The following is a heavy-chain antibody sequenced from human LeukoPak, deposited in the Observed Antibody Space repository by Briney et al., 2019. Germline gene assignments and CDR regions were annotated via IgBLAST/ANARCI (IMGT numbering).Heavy chain of an antibody. J-gene: IGHJ4*02. D-gene: IGHD2-2*01. V-gene: IGHV3-30*02. Sequence: GGSLRLSCTASGFSFNTYGMHWVRQPPGKGLEWVAFITYDRGDTYYADSVKGRFTISRDSSKTTLYLQMNSLRAEDTAVYYCYTDIVTVPAPDYWGQGALVTVSS. CDR1: GFSFNTYG. CDR3: YTDIVTVPAPDY. CDR2: ITYDRGDT.